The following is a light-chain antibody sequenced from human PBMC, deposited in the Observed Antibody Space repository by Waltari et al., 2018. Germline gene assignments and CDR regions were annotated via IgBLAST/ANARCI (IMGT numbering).Light chain of an antibody. CDR1: SSDVGPYNF. CDR2: DVN. CDR3: SSYTSYSTPGVV. J-gene: IGLJ2*01. V-gene: IGLV2-14*03. Sequence: QSALTQPASVSGSPGQSITISCTGTSSDVGPYNFVSWYQHHPGKAPKLMSYDVNNRPSGGSNRFSGSKSDNTAFRTISGLQAEDEADYYCSSYTSYSTPGVVFGGGTKLTVL.